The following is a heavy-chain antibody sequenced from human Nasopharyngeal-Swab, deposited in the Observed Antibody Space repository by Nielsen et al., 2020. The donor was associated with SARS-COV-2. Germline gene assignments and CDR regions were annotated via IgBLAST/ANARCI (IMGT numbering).Heavy chain of an antibody. Sequence: SETLSLTCTVSGGSINGYYWAWIRQPPGKGLDWLGTIHYTGSTFYNPSLESRVTISLDTSRNQFSLKLRSVTAADTAVYYCARWTLGYCTAGNCLNWFDPWGQGALLTVSS. CDR1: GGSINGYY. CDR2: IHYTGST. V-gene: IGHV4-39*07. J-gene: IGHJ5*02. D-gene: IGHD2-15*01. CDR3: ARWTLGYCTAGNCLNWFDP.